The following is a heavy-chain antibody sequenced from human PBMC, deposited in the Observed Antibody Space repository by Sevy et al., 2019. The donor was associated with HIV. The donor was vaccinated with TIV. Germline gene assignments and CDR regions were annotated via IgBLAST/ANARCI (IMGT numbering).Heavy chain of an antibody. CDR2: IYYSGST. J-gene: IGHJ5*02. D-gene: IGHD6-13*01. CDR3: AGEDIAAALTGGWFDP. V-gene: IGHV4-59*01. CDR1: GGSISSYY. Sequence: SETLSLTCTVSGGSISSYYWSWIRQPPGKGLEWIGYIYYSGSTNYNPSLKSRVTISVDTSKNQFSLKLSSVTAADTAVYYCAGEDIAAALTGGWFDPWGQGTLVTVSS.